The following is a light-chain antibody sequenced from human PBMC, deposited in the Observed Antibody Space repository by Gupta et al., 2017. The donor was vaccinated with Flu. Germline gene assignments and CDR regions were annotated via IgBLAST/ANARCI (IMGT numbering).Light chain of an antibody. Sequence: QSALTQPRSVSGSPGQSVTISCTGTSSDVGGYNYVSWYQQHPGKAHKIMIYDVSNRPAGVPDRFSGSKSGNTASLTISGLQAEDEADYYCCSYAGSPLVFGGGTKLTVL. J-gene: IGLJ3*02. CDR2: DVS. V-gene: IGLV2-11*01. CDR1: SSDVGGYNY. CDR3: CSYAGSPLV.